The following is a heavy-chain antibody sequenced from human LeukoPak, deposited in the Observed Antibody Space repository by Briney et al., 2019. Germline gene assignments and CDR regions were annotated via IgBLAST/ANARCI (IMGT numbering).Heavy chain of an antibody. CDR1: GYTFTGYW. V-gene: IGHV5-51*01. CDR3: ARHPSYTSGWPLDY. D-gene: IGHD6-19*01. Sequence: GESLKISCKTSGYTFTGYWIGWVRQMPGKGLEWMGIIYPGDSATRYSPSFQGQVTISADKSINTAYLQWTNLKASDTAMYYCARHPSYTSGWPLDYWGQGTLVTVSS. CDR2: IYPGDSAT. J-gene: IGHJ4*02.